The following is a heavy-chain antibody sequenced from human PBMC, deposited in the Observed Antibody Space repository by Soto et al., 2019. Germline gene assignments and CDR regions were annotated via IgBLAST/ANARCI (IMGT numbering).Heavy chain of an antibody. CDR3: ARDIVGVTTLSDY. Sequence: QVQLVESGGGVVQPGRSLRLSCAASGFTFSSYGMHWVRQAPGKGLEWVAVIWYDGSNKYYADSVKGRFTISRDNSKNTLYLQMNSLRAEDTAVYYCARDIVGVTTLSDYWVQGTLVTVSS. J-gene: IGHJ4*02. CDR1: GFTFSSYG. D-gene: IGHD1-26*01. V-gene: IGHV3-33*01. CDR2: IWYDGSNK.